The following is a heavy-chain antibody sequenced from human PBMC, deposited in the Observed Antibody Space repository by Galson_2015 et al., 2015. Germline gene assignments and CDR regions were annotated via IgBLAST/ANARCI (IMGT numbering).Heavy chain of an antibody. D-gene: IGHD3-22*01. CDR1: GDSVSSNSAA. CDR2: TYYRSKWYN. CDR3: ARDIAYYYDSSGYYYDAFDI. Sequence: CAISGDSVSSNSAAWNWIRQSPSRGLEWLGRTYYRSKWYNDYAVSVKSRITINPDTSKNQFSLQLNSVTPEDTAVYYCARDIAYYYDSSGYYYDAFDIWGQGTMVTVSS. J-gene: IGHJ3*02. V-gene: IGHV6-1*01.